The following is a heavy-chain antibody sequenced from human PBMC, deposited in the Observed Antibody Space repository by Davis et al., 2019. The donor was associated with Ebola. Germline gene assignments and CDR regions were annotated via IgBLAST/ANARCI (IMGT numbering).Heavy chain of an antibody. CDR3: AKVEKYCSSTSCYWFDP. CDR2: ITGSGGST. D-gene: IGHD2-2*01. CDR1: GFTFSSYV. Sequence: GESLKISCAASGFTFSSYVMSWVRQAPGKGLEWVSAITGSGGSTYCADSVKGRFTLSRDNSKNTLYLQMNSLRAEDTAVYYRAKVEKYCSSTSCYWFDPWGQGTLVTVSS. J-gene: IGHJ5*02. V-gene: IGHV3-23*01.